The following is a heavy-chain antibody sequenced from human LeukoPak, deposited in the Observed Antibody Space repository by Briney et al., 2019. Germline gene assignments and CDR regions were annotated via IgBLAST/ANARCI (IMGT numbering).Heavy chain of an antibody. CDR1: RGSISSYY. CDR3: ARVGATTRGAFDI. J-gene: IGHJ3*02. CDR2: IYYSGST. V-gene: IGHV4-59*08. Sequence: SETLSLTCTVSRGSISSYYWSWIRQPPRKGLEWIWYIYYSGSTNYNPSLKSRVTISVDTSKKQFSLNLSSVAAADTTLFYSARVGATTRGAFDIWGQGTMVTVSS. D-gene: IGHD1-26*01.